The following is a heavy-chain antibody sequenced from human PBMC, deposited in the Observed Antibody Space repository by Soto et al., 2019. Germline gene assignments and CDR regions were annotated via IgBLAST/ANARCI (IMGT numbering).Heavy chain of an antibody. CDR1: GGSFSGYY. D-gene: IGHD1-7*01. CDR3: ARGRESWNWNYVARYYFDY. J-gene: IGHJ4*02. Sequence: SETLSLTCAVYGGSFSGYYWSWIRQPPGKGLEWIGEINHSGSTNYNQSLKSRVTISVDTSKNQFSLKLSSVTAADTAVYYCARGRESWNWNYVARYYFDYWGQGTLVTVSS. CDR2: INHSGST. V-gene: IGHV4-34*01.